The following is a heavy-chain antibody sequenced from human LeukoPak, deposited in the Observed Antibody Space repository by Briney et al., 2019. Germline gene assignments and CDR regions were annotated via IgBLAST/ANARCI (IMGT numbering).Heavy chain of an antibody. V-gene: IGHV3-53*01. Sequence: PGGSLRLSCAASGFTVSSNYMSWVRQAPGKGLEWVSVIYSGGSTYYADSVKGRFTISRDNSKNTLYLQMNSLRAEDTAVYYCARDQVQYYYDSSGYYYRAFDIWGQGTMVTVSS. CDR3: ARDQVQYYYDSSGYYYRAFDI. CDR1: GFTVSSNY. CDR2: IYSGGST. D-gene: IGHD3-22*01. J-gene: IGHJ3*02.